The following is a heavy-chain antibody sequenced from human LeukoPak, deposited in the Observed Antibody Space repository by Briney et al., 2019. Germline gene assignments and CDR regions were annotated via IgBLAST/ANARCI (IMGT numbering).Heavy chain of an antibody. CDR2: MSSDGSSS. Sequence: GGSLRLSCAGSGLSLSRYWTYWVRQAPGKGLEWVSRMSSDGSSSTYADSVKGRFTISRDNSKNTLYLQMNSLRAEDTAVYYCANTPYYYDSSGYYYGDDAFDIWGQGTMVTVSS. J-gene: IGHJ3*02. CDR3: ANTPYYYDSSGYYYGDDAFDI. D-gene: IGHD3-22*01. CDR1: GLSLSRYW. V-gene: IGHV3-74*01.